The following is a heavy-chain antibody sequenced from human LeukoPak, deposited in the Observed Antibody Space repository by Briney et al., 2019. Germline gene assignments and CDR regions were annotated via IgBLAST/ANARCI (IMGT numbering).Heavy chain of an antibody. CDR2: IYYTGST. J-gene: IGHJ6*03. V-gene: IGHV4-59*01. CDR1: GGSISSYY. D-gene: IGHD1-26*01. CDR3: ARGTSWAYYYMDF. Sequence: SETLSLTCTVSGGSISSYYWSWIRQPPGKGLEWIGYIYYTGSTNYNPSLKSRVTISVDTSKNQFSLKLSSVTAADTAVYYCARGTSWAYYYMDFWGKGTTVTVSS.